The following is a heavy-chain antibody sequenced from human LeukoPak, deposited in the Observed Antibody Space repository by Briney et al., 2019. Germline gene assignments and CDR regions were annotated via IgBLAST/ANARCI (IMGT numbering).Heavy chain of an antibody. CDR2: ISSSGSTI. D-gene: IGHD3-22*01. CDR3: ARGTLYYDSSGYII. V-gene: IGHV3-48*04. CDR1: GFTFSNSA. J-gene: IGHJ4*02. Sequence: QPGGSLRLSCAASGFTFSNSAMSWVRQSPGKGLEWVSYISSSGSTIYYADSVKGRFTISRDNAKNSLYLQMNSLRAEDTAVYYCARGTLYYDSSGYIIWGQGTLVTVSS.